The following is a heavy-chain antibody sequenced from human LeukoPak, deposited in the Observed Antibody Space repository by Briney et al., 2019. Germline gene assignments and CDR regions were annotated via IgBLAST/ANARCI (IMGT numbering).Heavy chain of an antibody. D-gene: IGHD6-13*01. CDR2: VDGGGGT. CDR1: GFTLSSYA. J-gene: IGHJ4*02. V-gene: IGHV3-23*01. CDR3: AKQSAGSAAWYSLHYDF. Sequence: GGSLRLSCAASGFTLSSYAMTWVRQAPGRGLEWVSSVDGGGGTYYADSVKGRFTISRDNSKDTLYLQMNGLRAEDTAVYFCAKQSAGSAAWYSLHYDFWGQGTLVTVSS.